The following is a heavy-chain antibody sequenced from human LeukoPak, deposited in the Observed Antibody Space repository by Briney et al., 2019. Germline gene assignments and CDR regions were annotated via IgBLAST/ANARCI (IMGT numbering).Heavy chain of an antibody. Sequence: GGSLRLSCAASGLTFSSYAMSWVRQAPGKGPEWVSAISGNGISTSYADAVKGRFTISRDNSKNTLSLQMNSLRAEDTAVYYCANAGGDSRPHDFWGQGTLVTVPS. CDR1: GLTFSSYA. J-gene: IGHJ4*02. V-gene: IGHV3-23*01. CDR3: ANAGGDSRPHDF. D-gene: IGHD2-21*02. CDR2: ISGNGIST.